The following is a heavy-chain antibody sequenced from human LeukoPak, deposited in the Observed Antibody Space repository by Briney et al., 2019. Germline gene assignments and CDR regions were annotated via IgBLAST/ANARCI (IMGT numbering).Heavy chain of an antibody. CDR1: GFTFSTYN. CDR2: ISNTGGST. CDR3: AQQVGYCSSGSCYFTY. Sequence: PGGSLRLSCVGSGFTFSTYNMHWVRQAPGKGLEWVSAISNTGGSTYYADSVKGRFTISRDKSKNTLSLQMNSLRAEDTAVYYCAQQVGYCSSGSCYFTYWGQGTLVTVSS. J-gene: IGHJ1*01. D-gene: IGHD2-15*01. V-gene: IGHV3-23*01.